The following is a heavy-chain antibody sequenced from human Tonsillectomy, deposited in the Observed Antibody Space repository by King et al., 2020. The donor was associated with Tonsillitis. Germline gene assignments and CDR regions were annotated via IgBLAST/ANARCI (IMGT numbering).Heavy chain of an antibody. D-gene: IGHD3-22*01. CDR3: ARDKHYYDSSGEALFDY. V-gene: IGHV3-20*04. CDR2: INWNGGST. Sequence: VQLVESGGGVVRPGGSLRLSCAASGFTFDDYGMSWVRQAPGKGLEWVSGINWNGGSTGYADSVKGRFTISRDNAKNSLYLQMDSLRAEDTAFYYCARDKHYYDSSGEALFDYWGQGTLVTVSS. CDR1: GFTFDDYG. J-gene: IGHJ4*02.